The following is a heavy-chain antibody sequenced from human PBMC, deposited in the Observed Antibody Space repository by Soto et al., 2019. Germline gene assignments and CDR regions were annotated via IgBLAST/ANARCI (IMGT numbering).Heavy chain of an antibody. J-gene: IGHJ6*02. V-gene: IGHV3-66*01. Sequence: SKAPGKGLEWVSVIRSGGNTYYADSVEGRFTISRDNSKNTVYLQMNSLRAEDTAVYYCVRENYYYGMDVWGQGTTVTVSS. CDR3: VRENYYYGMDV. CDR2: IRSGGNT.